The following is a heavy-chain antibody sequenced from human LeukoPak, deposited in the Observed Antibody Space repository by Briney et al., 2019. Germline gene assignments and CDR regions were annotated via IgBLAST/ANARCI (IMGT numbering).Heavy chain of an antibody. CDR3: GRAGYFDLDGMDV. J-gene: IGHJ6*02. D-gene: IGHD3-9*01. CDR1: GFTFSNYW. Sequence: GGSLRLSCAASGFTFSNYWMHWVHQAPGKGLVWVSRINGDGSSTNYADSVKGRFTISRDNAKNTLYLQMNSLRAEDTAVYYCGRAGYFDLDGMDVWGQGTTVTVSS. V-gene: IGHV3-74*01. CDR2: INGDGSST.